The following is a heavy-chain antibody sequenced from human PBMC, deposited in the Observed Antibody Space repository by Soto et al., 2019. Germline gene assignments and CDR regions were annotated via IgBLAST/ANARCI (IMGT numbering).Heavy chain of an antibody. CDR3: ARELVATITYRSQPSKSGWFSDYYYGLDV. CDR2: INPNSGGT. Sequence: QVQLVQSGAEVKKPGASVKVSCKASGYTFTAYYMHWVRQAPGQGLEWMGWINPNSGGTNYAQNFQGWVTMTRDTSISTAYMELSSLRSDDMAVYYCARELVATITYRSQPSKSGWFSDYYYGLDVWGQGTTVTVSS. CDR1: GYTFTAYY. J-gene: IGHJ6*02. D-gene: IGHD5-12*01. V-gene: IGHV1-2*04.